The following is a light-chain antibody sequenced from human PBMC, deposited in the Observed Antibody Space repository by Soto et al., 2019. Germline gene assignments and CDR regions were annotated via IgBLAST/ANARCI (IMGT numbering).Light chain of an antibody. CDR1: SEYITYA. Sequence: QSVLTQSPSASASLGASVKLTCTLSSEYITYAIAWHQQQSGTGTRFLMKINYDGTHSKGDCFFARFSGSSSGAARHLTRSRLQYEDEADYYCQTLGTGIQVFGGGTKLTVL. CDR3: QTLGTGIQV. V-gene: IGLV4-69*01. J-gene: IGLJ3*02. CDR2: INYDGTH.